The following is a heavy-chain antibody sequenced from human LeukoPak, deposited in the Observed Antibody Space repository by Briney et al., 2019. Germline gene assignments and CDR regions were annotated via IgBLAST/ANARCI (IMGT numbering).Heavy chain of an antibody. D-gene: IGHD3-10*01. CDR3: ARGLFRGRSLDY. V-gene: IGHV4-34*01. CDR1: GGSFSGYY. CDR2: INHSGST. J-gene: IGHJ4*02. Sequence: SETLSLTCAVYGGSFSGYYWSWIRQPPGKGLEWIGEINHSGSTNYNPFLKSRVTISVDTSKNQFSLKLSSVTAADTAVYYCARGLFRGRSLDYWAREPWSLSPQ.